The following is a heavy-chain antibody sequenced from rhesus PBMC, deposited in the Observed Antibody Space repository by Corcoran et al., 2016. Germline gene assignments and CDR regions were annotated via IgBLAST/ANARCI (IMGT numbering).Heavy chain of an antibody. V-gene: IGHV5-2*01. D-gene: IGHD3-28*01. CDR2: IQPSDTDT. J-gene: IGHJ5-2*02. CDR1: GYSFTSYW. Sequence: EVQLVQSGAEVKRPGESLKISCKTSGYSFTSYWISWVRQMPGKGLEWLMAIQPSDTDTNHRPSYPGQVSISADKSLSTAYLHGSSLKASDSATYYCVKGGSGYYPNSLDVWGRGVLVTVPS. CDR3: VKGGSGYYPNSLDV.